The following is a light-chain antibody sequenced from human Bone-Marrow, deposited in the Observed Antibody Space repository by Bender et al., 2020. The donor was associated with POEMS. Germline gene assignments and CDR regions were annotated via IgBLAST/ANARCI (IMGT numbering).Light chain of an antibody. CDR1: ALPKQY. CDR3: QSADTGGRYV. Sequence: SYELTQPPSVSVSPGQTARITCSGDALPKQYASWYQQKPGQAPVVMIYKDSERPSGIPERFTGSSSGTTVTLTISGVQAEDEADYYCQSADTGGRYVFGAGTKVTVL. J-gene: IGLJ1*01. CDR2: KDS. V-gene: IGLV3-25*03.